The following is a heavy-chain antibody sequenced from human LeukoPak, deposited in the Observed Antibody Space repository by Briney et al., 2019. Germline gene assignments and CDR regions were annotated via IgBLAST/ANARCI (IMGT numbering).Heavy chain of an antibody. J-gene: IGHJ1*01. CDR2: IYSSGHN. CDR3: ARAPSVDWYYFQL. CDR1: GGSITSGGNY. D-gene: IGHD3-9*01. Sequence: SETLSLTCTVSGGSITSGGNYWNWIRQRPGRGLEWIEYIYSSGHNYHNPSLKSGLFLSVDTSKNQLLLKLTSCTAAETAVYYCARAPSVDWYYFQLWGQGTLVTVSS. V-gene: IGHV4-31*03.